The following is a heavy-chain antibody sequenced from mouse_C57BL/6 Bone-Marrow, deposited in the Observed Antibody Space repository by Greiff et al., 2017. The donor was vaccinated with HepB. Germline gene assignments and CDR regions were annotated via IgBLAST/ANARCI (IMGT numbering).Heavy chain of an antibody. Sequence: EVQLQQSGPVLVKPGASVKMSCKASGYTFTDYYMNWVKQSHGKSLEWIGVINPYNGGTSYNQKFKGQATLTVDKSSSTADMELNSLTSEDSAVYYGARRAPHYYGSSYGYFDVCGTGTTVTVSS. V-gene: IGHV1-19*01. D-gene: IGHD1-1*01. CDR1: GYTFTDYY. CDR2: INPYNGGT. CDR3: ARRAPHYYGSSYGYFDV. J-gene: IGHJ1*03.